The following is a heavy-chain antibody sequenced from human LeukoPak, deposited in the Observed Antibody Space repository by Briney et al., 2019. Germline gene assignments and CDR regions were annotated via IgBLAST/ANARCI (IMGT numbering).Heavy chain of an antibody. CDR2: IWYDGSNK. V-gene: IGHV3-33*06. J-gene: IGHJ3*02. Sequence: GGSLRLSCAASGFTFSNYDMHWVRQAPGKGLEWVAVIWYDGSNKYYADSVKGRFTISRDNSKNTLYLQMNSLRAEDTAVYYCAKDLSGVTGDAFDIWGQGTMVTVSS. CDR3: AKDLSGVTGDAFDI. D-gene: IGHD1-14*01. CDR1: GFTFSNYD.